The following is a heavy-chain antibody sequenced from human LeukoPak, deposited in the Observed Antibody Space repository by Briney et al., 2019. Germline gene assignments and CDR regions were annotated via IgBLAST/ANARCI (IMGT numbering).Heavy chain of an antibody. CDR1: GGYISDFF. D-gene: IGHD2-2*01. CDR3: ARELGYCSSTSCYPGGGVDY. CDR2: VYYTGST. J-gene: IGHJ4*02. Sequence: PSETLSLTCTVSGGYISDFFWSWIRQPPGKGLEWIGYVYYTGSTNYTPSLKSRVTISVDTSENQFSLKLTSVTAADTAVYYCARELGYCSSTSCYPGGGVDYWGQGTLVTVSS. V-gene: IGHV4-59*12.